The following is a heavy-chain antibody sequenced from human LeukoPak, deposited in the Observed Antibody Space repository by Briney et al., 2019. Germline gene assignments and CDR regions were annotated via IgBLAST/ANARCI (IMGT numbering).Heavy chain of an antibody. V-gene: IGHV4-4*07. CDR3: VGDPTTVTTFFDP. CDR1: GVSISSYY. J-gene: IGHJ5*02. Sequence: SETLSLTCTVSGVSISSYYWSWIRQPAGNGLEWIGRIYPGESIYAREGTYYNPSLKSRVTLSGDTSRNQLSLKLTSVTAADTAVYYCVGDPTTVTTFFDPWGQGTLVTVSS. CDR2: IYPGESIYAREGT. D-gene: IGHD4-17*01.